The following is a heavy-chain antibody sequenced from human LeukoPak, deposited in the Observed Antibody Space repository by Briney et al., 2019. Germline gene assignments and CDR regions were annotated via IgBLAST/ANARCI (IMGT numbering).Heavy chain of an antibody. CDR2: IYYSGST. D-gene: IGHD2-21*02. V-gene: IGHV4-59*01. Sequence: SETLSLTCTVSGGSISSYYWSWIRQPPGKGLEWIGYIYYSGSTNYNPSLKSRVTISVDTFKNQFSLKLSSVTAADTAVYYCARGPYCGGDCYAFDIWGQGTMVTVSS. CDR1: GGSISSYY. J-gene: IGHJ3*02. CDR3: ARGPYCGGDCYAFDI.